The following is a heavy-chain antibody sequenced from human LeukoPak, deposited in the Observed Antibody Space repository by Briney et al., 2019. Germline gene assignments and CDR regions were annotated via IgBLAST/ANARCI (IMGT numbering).Heavy chain of an antibody. V-gene: IGHV3-23*01. J-gene: IGHJ4*02. CDR3: AKSASPLTGYYRFDY. Sequence: PGGSLRLSCAVSGFTFSSYAMSWVRQAPGKGLECVSAISDSGGYTYYADSVKGRFTISRDNSKNTLYLQMNSLRAEDTAVYYCAKSASPLTGYYRFDYWAREPWSPSPQ. CDR1: GFTFSSYA. D-gene: IGHD3-9*01. CDR2: ISDSGGYT.